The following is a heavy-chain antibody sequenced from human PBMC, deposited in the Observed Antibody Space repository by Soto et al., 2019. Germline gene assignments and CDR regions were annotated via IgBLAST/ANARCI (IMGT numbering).Heavy chain of an antibody. D-gene: IGHD7-27*01. V-gene: IGHV3-48*01. Sequence: GGSLRLSCATSGFILSDCAMNWVRQAPGKGLEWVSYISSSSVIDYADSVKGRFTVSRDNARNSLYLQMNSLRAEDTAVYYCARDLSWGSNWSYSMDVCGKGTTVTVSS. J-gene: IGHJ6*03. CDR1: GFILSDCA. CDR3: ARDLSWGSNWSYSMDV. CDR2: ISSSSVI.